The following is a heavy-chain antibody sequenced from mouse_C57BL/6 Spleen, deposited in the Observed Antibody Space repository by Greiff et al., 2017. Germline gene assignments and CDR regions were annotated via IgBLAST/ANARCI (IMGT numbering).Heavy chain of an antibody. J-gene: IGHJ4*01. CDR1: GFTFNTYA. CDR3: VREGDYYERYYYAMDY. V-gene: IGHV10-3*01. Sequence: EVKVVESGGGLVQPKGSLKLSCAASGFTFNTYAMHWVRQAPGKGLEWVARIRSKSSNYATYYADSVKDRFTISRDDSQSMLYLQMNNLKTEDTAMYYCVREGDYYERYYYAMDYWGQGTSVTVSS. D-gene: IGHD1-1*01. CDR2: IRSKSSNYAT.